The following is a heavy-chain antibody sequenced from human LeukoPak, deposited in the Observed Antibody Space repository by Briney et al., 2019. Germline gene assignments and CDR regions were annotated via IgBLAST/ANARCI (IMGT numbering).Heavy chain of an antibody. CDR2: INPNSGGT. Sequence: VASVKVSCKASGYTFTGYYMHWVRQAPGQGLEWMGWINPNSGGTNYAQKFQGRVTMTRDTSISTAYMELSRLRSDDTAVYCCARVLSSRLWFGELPEYYFDYWGQGTLVTVSS. V-gene: IGHV1-2*02. CDR3: ARVLSSRLWFGELPEYYFDY. J-gene: IGHJ4*02. D-gene: IGHD3-10*01. CDR1: GYTFTGYY.